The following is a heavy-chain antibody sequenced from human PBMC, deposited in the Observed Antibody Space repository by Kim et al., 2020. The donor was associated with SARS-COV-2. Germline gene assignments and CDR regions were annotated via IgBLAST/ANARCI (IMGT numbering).Heavy chain of an antibody. Sequence: GGSLRLSCAASGFTFSDYYMSWIRQAPGKGLEWVSYISSSSSYTNYADSVKGRFTISRNNAKNSLYLQMNSLSGEDTAVYYCAMARRHSGRTDYWGQGALVTVSS. V-gene: IGHV3-11*03. D-gene: IGHD3-10*01. CDR3: AMARRHSGRTDY. J-gene: IGHJ4*02. CDR1: GFTFSDYY. CDR2: ISSSSSYT.